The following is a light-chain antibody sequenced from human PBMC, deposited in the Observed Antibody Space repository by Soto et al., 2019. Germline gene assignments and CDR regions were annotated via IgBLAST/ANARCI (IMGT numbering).Light chain of an antibody. CDR2: WAS. CDR3: HLYLSPPLN. Sequence: DIVLTQSPDSLAVSLGERATINCKSSQSVLFRSNGKDFIAWYQQKPGQSPRLLMYWASTRESGVPDRFSGSASVTAFTLTFSRLPAEDVAVYYCHLYLSPPLNFGGGTKVEIK. J-gene: IGKJ4*01. CDR1: QSVLFRSNGKDF. V-gene: IGKV4-1*01.